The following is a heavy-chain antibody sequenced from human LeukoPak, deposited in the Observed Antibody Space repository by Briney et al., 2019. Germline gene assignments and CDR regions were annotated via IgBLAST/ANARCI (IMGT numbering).Heavy chain of an antibody. V-gene: IGHV1-2*06. J-gene: IGHJ4*02. CDR3: ARDSSRRPQIYDIATSFSTDS. CDR2: INPKIGGT. CDR1: GYTFTDYY. D-gene: IGHD3-9*01. Sequence: EASVKVSCKASGYTFTDYYIHWVRQAPGQGLEWMGHINPKIGGTNYAQRFQGRVSMTRDTSITTAYMELRRVTSDDTAVYYCARDSSRRPQIYDIATSFSTDSWGQGTLVTVSS.